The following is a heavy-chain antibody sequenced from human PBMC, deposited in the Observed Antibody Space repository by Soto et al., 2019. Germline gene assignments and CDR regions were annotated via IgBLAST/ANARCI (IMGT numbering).Heavy chain of an antibody. CDR2: ISGYDADT. V-gene: IGHV1-18*04. D-gene: IGHD2-15*01. CDR3: TRQGGDY. CDR1: GYTFTSYN. Sequence: QVQLVQSGPEVKKPGASVKVSCKTSGYTFTSYNINWVRQAPGDGLEWMGWISGYDADTKYAEKFQGRITVTRDSLTTTVYMELRSLRSDDTAVYYCTRQGGDYWGQGTPVTVSS. J-gene: IGHJ4*02.